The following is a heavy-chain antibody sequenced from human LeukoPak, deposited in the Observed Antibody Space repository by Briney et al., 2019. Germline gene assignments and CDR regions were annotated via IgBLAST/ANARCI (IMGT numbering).Heavy chain of an antibody. Sequence: KPSETLSLTCTVSGGSISSSSYYWGWLRQPPGKGLEWIGYIYYSGSTNYKPSLKSRVTISVDTSKNQFSLKLSSVTAADTAVYYCARGGYYGSGNDFRFDPWGQGTLVTVSS. CDR3: ARGGYYGSGNDFRFDP. CDR1: GGSISSSSYY. D-gene: IGHD3-10*01. CDR2: IYYSGST. J-gene: IGHJ5*02. V-gene: IGHV4-61*05.